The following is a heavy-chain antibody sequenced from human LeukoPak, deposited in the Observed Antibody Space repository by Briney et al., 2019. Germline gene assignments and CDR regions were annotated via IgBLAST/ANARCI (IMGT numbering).Heavy chain of an antibody. V-gene: IGHV3-23*01. CDR2: ITDNGRKT. CDR1: GLTFSSYA. J-gene: IGHJ6*02. CDR3: AREYSSSTRYYYYGMDV. D-gene: IGHD6-6*01. Sequence: GGSLRPSCAASGLTFSSYAMNWVRQASGKGLEWVSGITDNGRKTYYADSVKGRFSISRDNSKNTLYLQMSDLRAEDTAVYYCAREYSSSTRYYYYGMDVWGQGTTVTVSS.